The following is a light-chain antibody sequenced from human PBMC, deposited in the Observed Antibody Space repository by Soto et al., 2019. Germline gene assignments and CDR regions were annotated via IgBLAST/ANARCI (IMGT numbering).Light chain of an antibody. J-gene: IGKJ4*01. Sequence: DIEMTQSPSSLSASLGDRVTITCRASQSISNYLSWYQHKPGKAPKLLIYAASSLQSGVPTRFSGSGSGTDFTLTISSLQPEDFATYYCQQSYHTPLTFGGGTKVEIK. CDR3: QQSYHTPLT. CDR1: QSISNY. CDR2: AAS. V-gene: IGKV1-39*01.